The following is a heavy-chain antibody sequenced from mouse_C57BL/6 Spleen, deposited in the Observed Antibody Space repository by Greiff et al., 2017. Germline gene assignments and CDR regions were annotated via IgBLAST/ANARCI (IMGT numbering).Heavy chain of an antibody. D-gene: IGHD1-1*01. J-gene: IGHJ4*01. V-gene: IGHV1-80*01. CDR2: IYPGDGDT. Sequence: QVHVKQSGAELVKPGASVKISCKASGYAFSSYWMNWVKQRPGKGLEWIGQIYPGDGDTNYNGKFKGKATLTADKSSSTAYMQLSSLTSEDSAVYFCARSLTTVVATGDYYAMDYWGQGTSVTVSS. CDR1: GYAFSSYW. CDR3: ARSLTTVVATGDYYAMDY.